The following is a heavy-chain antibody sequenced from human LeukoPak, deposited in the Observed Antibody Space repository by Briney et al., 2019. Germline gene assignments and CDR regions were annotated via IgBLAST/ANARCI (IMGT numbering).Heavy chain of an antibody. CDR3: ARGVPAATQSSFDY. V-gene: IGHV4-34*01. CDR1: GGSFSGYY. D-gene: IGHD2-2*01. CDR2: INHSGST. Sequence: PSETLSLTCAVYGGSFSGYYWSWIRQPPGKGLEWIGGINHSGSTNYNPSLKSRVTISVDTSKNQFSLKLSSVTAADTAVYYCARGVPAATQSSFDYWGQGTLVTVSS. J-gene: IGHJ4*02.